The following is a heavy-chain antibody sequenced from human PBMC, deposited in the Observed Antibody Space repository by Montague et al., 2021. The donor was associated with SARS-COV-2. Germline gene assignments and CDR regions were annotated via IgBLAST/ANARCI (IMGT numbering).Heavy chain of an antibody. J-gene: IGHJ5*02. Sequence: SETLSLTCAVSGGSISRSDCYWGWIHQPPGKGLEWIGNIYYSGTTYYNPSLKSRITMAVDTSKNQFSLNLISVTAADTAAYFCVRMGAPPRLNNCFDPWGQGALVTVSS. CDR3: VRMGAPPRLNNCFDP. CDR2: IYYSGTT. V-gene: IGHV4-39*01. CDR1: GGSISRSDCY.